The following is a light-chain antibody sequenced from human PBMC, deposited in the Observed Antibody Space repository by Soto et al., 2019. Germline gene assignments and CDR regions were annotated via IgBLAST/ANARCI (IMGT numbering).Light chain of an antibody. J-gene: IGLJ2*01. Sequence: QSVLTQPPSASGTPGQRVTISCSGSSSNIGSNYVYWYQQLPGTAPKLLIYRNNQRPSGVPDRFSGSKSGNTASLTVSGLQAEDEADYYCSSYADSNTLIFGGGTKLTVL. V-gene: IGLV1-47*01. CDR3: SSYADSNTLI. CDR2: RNN. CDR1: SSNIGSNY.